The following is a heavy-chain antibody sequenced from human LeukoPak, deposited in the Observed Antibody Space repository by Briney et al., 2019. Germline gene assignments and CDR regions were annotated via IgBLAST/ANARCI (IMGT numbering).Heavy chain of an antibody. CDR2: INHSGST. Sequence: SETLSLTCAVYGGSFSGYYWSGIRQPPGKGLEWIGEINHSGSTNYNPSLKSRVTISVDTSKNQFSLKLSSVTAADTAVYYCARYSYGSYYFDYWGQGTLVTVSS. V-gene: IGHV4-34*01. CDR1: GGSFSGYY. CDR3: ARYSYGSYYFDY. J-gene: IGHJ4*02. D-gene: IGHD5-18*01.